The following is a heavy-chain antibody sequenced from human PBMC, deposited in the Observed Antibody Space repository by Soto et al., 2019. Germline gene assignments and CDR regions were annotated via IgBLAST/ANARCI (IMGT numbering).Heavy chain of an antibody. J-gene: IGHJ5*02. CDR2: ISSSSSTI. CDR1: GFTFSRYS. D-gene: IGHD3-10*01. Sequence: GGSLRLSCAASGFTFSRYSMNWVRQAPGKGLEWVSYISSSSSTIYYADSVKGRFTISRDNAKNSLYLQMNSLRAEDTAVYYCARVGSNVYYYGSGSYYTPGPWGQGTLVTVSS. CDR3: ARVGSNVYYYGSGSYYTPGP. V-gene: IGHV3-48*01.